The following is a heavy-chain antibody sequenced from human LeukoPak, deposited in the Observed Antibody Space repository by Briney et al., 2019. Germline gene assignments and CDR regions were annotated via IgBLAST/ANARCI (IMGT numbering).Heavy chain of an antibody. D-gene: IGHD3-9*01. CDR2: INPNSGGT. Sequence: GASVKVSCKASGGTFSSYAISWVRQAPGQGLEWMGRINPNSGGTNYAQKFQGRVTMTRDTSISTAYMELSRLRSDDTAVYYCARATDVLRYFDWFYLDYWGQGTLVTVSS. CDR1: GGTFSSYA. J-gene: IGHJ4*02. CDR3: ARATDVLRYFDWFYLDY. V-gene: IGHV1-2*06.